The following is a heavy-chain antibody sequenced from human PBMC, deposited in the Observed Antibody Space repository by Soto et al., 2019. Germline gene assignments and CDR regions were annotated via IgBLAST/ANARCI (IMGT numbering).Heavy chain of an antibody. J-gene: IGHJ5*02. D-gene: IGHD3-9*01. CDR2: ILPMLDIP. V-gene: IGHV1-69*04. Sequence: ASVKVSCKASGGTFSSYTFSWVRQAPGQGLEWMGNILPMLDIPNYAQKFQGRVTITRDTSASTAYMELSSLRSEDTAVYYCARDYYYAILTGYYSFDPWG. CDR3: ARDYYYAILTGYYSFDP. CDR1: GGTFSSYT.